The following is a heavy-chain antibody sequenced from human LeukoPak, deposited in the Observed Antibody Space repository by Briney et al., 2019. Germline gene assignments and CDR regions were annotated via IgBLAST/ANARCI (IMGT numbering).Heavy chain of an antibody. CDR2: ISGTGGTT. J-gene: IGHJ4*02. D-gene: IGHD2-15*01. CDR1: GFTFSRYA. CDR3: AKGDCTGGSCLPFDY. V-gene: IGHV3-23*01. Sequence: GGSLRLSCAASGFTFSRYAMSWVRRAPGQGLEWISTISGTGGTTYYADSVKGRFTISRDNSKNTLYLQMNSLRAEDTAVYYCAKGDCTGGSCLPFDYWGQGTLVTVSS.